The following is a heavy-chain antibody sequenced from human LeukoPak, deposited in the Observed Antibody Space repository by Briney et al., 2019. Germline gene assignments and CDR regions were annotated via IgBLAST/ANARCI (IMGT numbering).Heavy chain of an antibody. J-gene: IGHJ4*02. CDR2: ISGSGGDT. D-gene: IGHD3-9*01. CDR1: GFTFSNFA. Sequence: PGGSLRLSCAGSGFTFSNFAMSWVRQGLAKGLEWVSGISGSGGDTAYADSVRGRFTVSRDNSRNTVYLQMNSLRAEDTAVYYCAKGESPDYDIMTTFFSSFLDWGQGTLVTVSS. CDR3: AKGESPDYDIMTTFFSSFLD. V-gene: IGHV3-23*01.